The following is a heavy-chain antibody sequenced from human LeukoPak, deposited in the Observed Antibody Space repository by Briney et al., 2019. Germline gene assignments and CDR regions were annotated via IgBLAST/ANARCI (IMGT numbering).Heavy chain of an antibody. V-gene: IGHV4-59*08. D-gene: IGHD5-12*01. J-gene: IGHJ4*02. CDR3: ARHSVRYSGHDQPYYFDY. Sequence: PSETLSLTCTVSGGSISSYYWSWIRQPPGKGLEWIGYIYYSGSTNYNPSLKSRVTISVDTSKNHFSLKLSSVTAADTAVYYCARHSVRYSGHDQPYYFDYWGQGTLVTVSS. CDR2: IYYSGST. CDR1: GGSISSYY.